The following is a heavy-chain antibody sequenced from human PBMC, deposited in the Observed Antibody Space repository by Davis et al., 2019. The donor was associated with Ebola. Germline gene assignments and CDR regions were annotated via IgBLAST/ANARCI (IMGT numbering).Heavy chain of an antibody. CDR1: GYSISSYY. Sequence: SETLSLTCSVSGYSISSYYWSWIRQPPGKGLEWIGYIYYSGSTNYNPSLKSRVTISVDTSKNQFSLKLSSVTAADTAVYYCASLDGANWGQGTLVTVSS. D-gene: IGHD1-1*01. J-gene: IGHJ1*01. CDR2: IYYSGST. V-gene: IGHV4-59*08. CDR3: ASLDGAN.